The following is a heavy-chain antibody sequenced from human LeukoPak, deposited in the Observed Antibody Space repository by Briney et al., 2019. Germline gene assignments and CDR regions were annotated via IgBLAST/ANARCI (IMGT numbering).Heavy chain of an antibody. CDR1: GGSISSYY. J-gene: IGHJ3*02. D-gene: IGHD6-13*01. CDR3: ARGHSSSWYLAFDI. CDR2: IYTMGST. V-gene: IGHV4-4*07. Sequence: SETLSLTCTVSGGSISSYYCSWIRQPAGKALDWIGRIYTMGSTNYNPSLKSRVTLSVDTSKTPFSMKLSSVTAADTAVYYCARGHSSSWYLAFDIWGQGTMVTVSS.